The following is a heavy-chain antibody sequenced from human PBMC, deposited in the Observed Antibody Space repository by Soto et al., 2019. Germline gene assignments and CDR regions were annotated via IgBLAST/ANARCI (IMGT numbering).Heavy chain of an antibody. CDR2: IYHSGNA. CDR3: ARDFFDSSDYTTNWFDP. D-gene: IGHD3-22*01. V-gene: IGHV4-39*01. Sequence: SETLSLSCTFSGGSFSSISNHYCSWIRQPPGKGLEWIGSIYHSGNAYYNPSLKSRVTISVDTSKNQFSLKLTSVTAADAALYYCARDFFDSSDYTTNWFDPWGQGTLVTVSS. J-gene: IGHJ5*02. CDR1: GGSFSSISNHY.